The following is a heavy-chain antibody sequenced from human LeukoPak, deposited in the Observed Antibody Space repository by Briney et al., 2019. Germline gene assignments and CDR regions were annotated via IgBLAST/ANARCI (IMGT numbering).Heavy chain of an antibody. CDR3: ARGVGAKLGGWFDS. D-gene: IGHD1-26*01. Sequence: PSETLSLTCTVSGGSISSSSYYWGWIRQPPGKGLEWIGSIYYSGSTYYNPSLKSRVTISVDTSKNQFSLKLSSVTAADTAVYYCARGVGAKLGGWFDSWGQGTLVTVSS. V-gene: IGHV4-39*01. CDR2: IYYSGST. CDR1: GGSISSSSYY. J-gene: IGHJ5*01.